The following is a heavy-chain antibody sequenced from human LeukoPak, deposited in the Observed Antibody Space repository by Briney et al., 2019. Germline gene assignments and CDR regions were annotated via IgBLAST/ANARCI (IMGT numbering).Heavy chain of an antibody. CDR3: ATEPGIGYAFDI. V-gene: IGHV3-7*01. CDR1: GITFRNYW. CDR2: INPDGSTE. J-gene: IGHJ3*02. D-gene: IGHD2-15*01. Sequence: GGSLRLSCVAPGITFRNYWMSWVRQAPGKGLEWVANINPDGSTENYVHSVKGRFTLSRDNARNSLSLQMNSLRAEDTAVYYCATEPGIGYAFDIWGRGTMVTVSP.